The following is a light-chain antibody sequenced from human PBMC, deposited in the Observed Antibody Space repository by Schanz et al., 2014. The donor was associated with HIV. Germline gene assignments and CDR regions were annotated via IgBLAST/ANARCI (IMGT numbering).Light chain of an antibody. V-gene: IGKV3-20*01. CDR3: QQHGGSPET. J-gene: IGKJ1*01. Sequence: EIVLTQSPGTLSLSPGGRATLSCGASQRLSSSYLAWYQQKRDQPPRLLIYGASSRATGIPDRFSGSGSGTDFTLTISRLEPEDFALYYCQQHGGSPETFGQGTKVEIK. CDR1: QRLSSSY. CDR2: GAS.